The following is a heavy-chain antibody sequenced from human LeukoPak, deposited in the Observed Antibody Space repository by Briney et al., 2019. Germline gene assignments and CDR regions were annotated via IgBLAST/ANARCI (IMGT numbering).Heavy chain of an antibody. Sequence: SQTLSLTCTVSGGSISSGDYYWSWIRQPPGKGLEWIGYIYYSGSTYYNPSLKSRVTISVDTSKNQFSLKLSSVTAADTAVYYCARARYYDILTGLPYYFDYWGQGTLVTVSS. J-gene: IGHJ4*02. CDR2: IYYSGST. CDR1: GGSISSGDYY. V-gene: IGHV4-30-4*01. CDR3: ARARYYDILTGLPYYFDY. D-gene: IGHD3-9*01.